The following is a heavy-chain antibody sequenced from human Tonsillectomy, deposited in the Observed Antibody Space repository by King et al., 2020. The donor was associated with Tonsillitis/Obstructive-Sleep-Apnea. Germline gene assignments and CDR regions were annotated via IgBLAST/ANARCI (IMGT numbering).Heavy chain of an antibody. J-gene: IGHJ4*02. CDR3: ARGSWIQLWLFDY. CDR1: GGSISSYY. V-gene: IGHV4-59*01. D-gene: IGHD5-18*01. CDR2: IYYSGST. Sequence: VQLQESGPGLVKPSETLSLTCTVSGGSISSYYWSWLRQPPGKGLEWIGYIYYSGSTNYNPSLKSRVTISVDTSKNQFSLKLSSVTAADTAVYYCARGSWIQLWLFDYWGQGTLVTVSS.